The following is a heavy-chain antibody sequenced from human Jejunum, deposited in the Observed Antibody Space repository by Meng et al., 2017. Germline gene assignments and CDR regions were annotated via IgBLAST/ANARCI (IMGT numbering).Heavy chain of an antibody. J-gene: IGHJ4*02. CDR3: ARERYCSGESCYSLYNFDY. CDR2: ISSGSSYI. Sequence: GGSLRLSCAASGFTFSSYSMNWVRQAPGKGLEWVSSISSGSSYIYYAGSVKGRFTISRDNAKNSLYLQMNSLRVEDTAVYYCARERYCSGESCYSLYNFDYWGQGTLVTVSS. V-gene: IGHV3-21*01. D-gene: IGHD2-15*01. CDR1: GFTFSSYS.